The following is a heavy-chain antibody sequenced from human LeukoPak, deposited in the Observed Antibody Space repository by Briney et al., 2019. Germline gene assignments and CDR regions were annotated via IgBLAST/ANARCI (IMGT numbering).Heavy chain of an antibody. V-gene: IGHV1-46*01. J-gene: IGHJ4*02. CDR1: GYTFTGYY. Sequence: ASVKVSCKASGYTFTGYYMHWVRQAPGQGLEWMGIINPSGGSTSYAQKFQGSVTMTRDTSTSTVYMELSSLRSEDPAVYYCAARYCSSTSCYGENYFDYWGQGTLVTVSS. CDR2: INPSGGST. D-gene: IGHD2-2*01. CDR3: AARYCSSTSCYGENYFDY.